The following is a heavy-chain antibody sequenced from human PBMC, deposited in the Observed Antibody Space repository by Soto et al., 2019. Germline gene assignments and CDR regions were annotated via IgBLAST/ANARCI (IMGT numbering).Heavy chain of an antibody. V-gene: IGHV1-69*01. J-gene: IGHJ6*02. CDR3: ARRGEAGWLQLRDYYYYGMDV. CDR2: IIPIFGTA. Sequence: QVQLVQSGAEVKKPGSSVKVSCKASGGTFSSYAISWVRQAPGQGLEWMGGIIPIFGTANYAQKFQVRVTITADESTSTAYMELSSLRSEDTAVYYCARRGEAGWLQLRDYYYYGMDVWGQGTTVTVSS. D-gene: IGHD5-12*01. CDR1: GGTFSSYA.